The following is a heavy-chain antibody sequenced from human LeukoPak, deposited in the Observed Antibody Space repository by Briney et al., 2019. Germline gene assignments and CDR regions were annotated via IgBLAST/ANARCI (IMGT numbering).Heavy chain of an antibody. V-gene: IGHV3-74*01. Sequence: GGSLRLSCAASGFTFSSYSMNWVRQAPGKGLVWVSHINSDGSTTSYADSVKGRFTISRDNAKNTLYLQMNSLRAEDTAVYYCARDAVDTANAVWGQGTTVTVSS. CDR1: GFTFSSYS. CDR3: ARDAVDTANAV. D-gene: IGHD5-18*01. CDR2: INSDGSTT. J-gene: IGHJ6*02.